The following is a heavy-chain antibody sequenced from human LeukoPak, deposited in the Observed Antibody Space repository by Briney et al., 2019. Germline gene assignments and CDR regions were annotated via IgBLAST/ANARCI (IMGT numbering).Heavy chain of an antibody. Sequence: GSLRLSCAASGFPFSSYSMTWVRQAPGKGLEWVANRKPDGTTKFYVDSVKGRFTISRDNALNSLYLQMNSLRAEDTAIYYCARSIPYGTTWYGRSDYWGQGTLVTVSS. CDR1: GFPFSSYS. CDR2: RKPDGTTK. J-gene: IGHJ4*02. CDR3: ARSIPYGTTWYGRSDY. D-gene: IGHD6-13*01. V-gene: IGHV3-7*03.